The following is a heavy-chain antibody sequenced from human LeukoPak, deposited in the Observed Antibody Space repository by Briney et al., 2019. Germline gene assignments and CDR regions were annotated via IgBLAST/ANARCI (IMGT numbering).Heavy chain of an antibody. J-gene: IGHJ4*02. CDR1: GYTLTELS. V-gene: IGHV1-24*01. D-gene: IGHD3-22*01. CDR2: FDPEDGET. Sequence: ASVKVSCKVSGYTLTELSMHWVRQAPGKGLEWMGGFDPEDGETIYAQKFQGRVTMTEDTSTDTAYMELSSLRSEDTAVYYCATKGGGYYDSSGYCVFDYWGQGTLVTVSS. CDR3: ATKGGGYYDSSGYCVFDY.